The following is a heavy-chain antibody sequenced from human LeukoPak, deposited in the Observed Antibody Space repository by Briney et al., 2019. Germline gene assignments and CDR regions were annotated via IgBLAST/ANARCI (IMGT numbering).Heavy chain of an antibody. D-gene: IGHD5-18*01. J-gene: IGHJ4*02. CDR1: GYTFTSYD. CDR2: MNPNSGNT. Sequence: ASVKVSCKASGYTFTSYDINWVRQATGQGFEWMGWMNPNSGNTGYAQKFQGRVTMTRNTSISTAYMELSSLRSEDTAVYYCARGVGYSYGPYFDYWGQGTLVTVSS. CDR3: ARGVGYSYGPYFDY. V-gene: IGHV1-8*01.